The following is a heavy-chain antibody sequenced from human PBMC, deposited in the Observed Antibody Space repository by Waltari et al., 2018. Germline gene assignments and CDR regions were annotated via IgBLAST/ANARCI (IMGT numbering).Heavy chain of an antibody. CDR3: VRAPEGLWTFDC. Sequence: EVQLVESGGGLVQPGGSLRLSCAASGFTFSTFAMHWVRQAPGRGLEYVSAIGNDGRTYYADSVKGRFTISRDDSKNTLYLQMGSLRTEDMAVYYCVRAPEGLWTFDCWGQGSLVTVSS. CDR1: GFTFSTFA. V-gene: IGHV3-64*07. J-gene: IGHJ4*02. CDR2: IGNDGRT. D-gene: IGHD2-21*01.